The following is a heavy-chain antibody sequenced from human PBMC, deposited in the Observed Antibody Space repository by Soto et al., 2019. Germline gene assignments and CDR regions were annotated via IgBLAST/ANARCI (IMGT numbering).Heavy chain of an antibody. J-gene: IGHJ6*02. CDR1: GFTFSNAW. V-gene: IGHV3-15*07. CDR2: IKSKTDGGTT. D-gene: IGHD6-13*01. Sequence: GGSLRLSCAASGFTFSNAWMNWVRQAPGKGLEWVGRIKSKTDGGTTDYAAPVKGRFTISRDDSKNTLYLQMNSLKTEDTAVYYCTTGSRGSSSWYLYYYYYGMDVWGQGTTVTVSS. CDR3: TTGSRGSSSWYLYYYYYGMDV.